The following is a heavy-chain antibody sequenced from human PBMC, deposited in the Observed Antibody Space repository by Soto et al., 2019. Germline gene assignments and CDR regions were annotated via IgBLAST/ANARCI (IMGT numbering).Heavy chain of an antibody. CDR2: IYDDGSA. Sequence: SLTCTVSGGSISSSYWSWIRQPPGKGLEWLAYIYDDGSANYNPSLKSRATISLDMSKNQFSLKLTSVTAADTAVYYCARDKNCSCGSCRKNWFDPWGQGTLVTVSS. J-gene: IGHJ5*02. CDR1: GGSISSSY. CDR3: ARDKNCSCGSCRKNWFDP. D-gene: IGHD2-15*01. V-gene: IGHV4-59*01.